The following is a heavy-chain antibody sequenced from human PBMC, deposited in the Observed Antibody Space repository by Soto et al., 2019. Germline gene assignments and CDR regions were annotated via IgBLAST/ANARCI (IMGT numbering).Heavy chain of an antibody. CDR2: IYYSEST. Sequence: SETLSLTCTVSGGSISSGGYYWSWIRQHPGKGLEWIGYIYYSESTYYKPSLKSRVTISVDTSKNKFSLKLRSVTAADSAFYYCARDLARDCSGGSCYPNYYYYGMDVWGQGTTVTVSS. J-gene: IGHJ6*02. CDR1: GGSISSGGYY. V-gene: IGHV4-31*03. CDR3: ARDLARDCSGGSCYPNYYYYGMDV. D-gene: IGHD2-15*01.